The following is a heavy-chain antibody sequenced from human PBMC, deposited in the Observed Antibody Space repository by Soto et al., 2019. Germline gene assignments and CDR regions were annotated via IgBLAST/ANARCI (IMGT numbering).Heavy chain of an antibody. CDR2: IIPILGIA. J-gene: IGHJ4*02. CDR1: GGTFSSYT. CDR3: AAYLVVRGDNPFDY. Sequence: QVQLVQSGAEVKKPGSSVKVSCKASGGTFSSYTISWVRQAPGQGLEWMGRIIPILGIANYAQKFQGRVTITADKSTSTAHLELSSLRSEDTAVYYCAAYLVVRGDNPFDYWGQGTLVIVSS. V-gene: IGHV1-69*02. D-gene: IGHD2-21*01.